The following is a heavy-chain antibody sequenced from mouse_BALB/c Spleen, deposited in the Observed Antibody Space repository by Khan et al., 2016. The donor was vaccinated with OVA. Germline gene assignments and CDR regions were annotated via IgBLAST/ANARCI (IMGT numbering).Heavy chain of an antibody. V-gene: IGHV1-4*01. Sequence: QVQLKESGAELARPWASVKMSCKASGYTFASYTIHWIKPRPGQGLEWIGYIYPSNGYTNYNQKFKDKATLTADKSSTKAYMQLSSLTSDDAAVYNCVRGGAYYRNDGWCGYWGQGTLVTVSA. D-gene: IGHD2-14*01. CDR2: IYPSNGYT. CDR3: VRGGAYYRNDGWCGY. J-gene: IGHJ3*01. CDR1: GYTFASYT.